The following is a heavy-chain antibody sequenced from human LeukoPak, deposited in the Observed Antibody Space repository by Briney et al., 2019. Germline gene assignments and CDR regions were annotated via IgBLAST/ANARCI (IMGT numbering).Heavy chain of an antibody. CDR1: GGTFSSYA. V-gene: IGHV1-69*01. CDR3: ARSPDDFWSGYENWFDP. D-gene: IGHD3-3*01. Sequence: SVKVSCKASGGTFSSYAISWVRQAPGQGLEWMGGIIPIFGTANYAQKFQGRVTITADESTSSAYMELSSLRSEDTAVYYCARSPDDFWSGYENWFDPWGQGTLVTVSS. J-gene: IGHJ5*02. CDR2: IIPIFGTA.